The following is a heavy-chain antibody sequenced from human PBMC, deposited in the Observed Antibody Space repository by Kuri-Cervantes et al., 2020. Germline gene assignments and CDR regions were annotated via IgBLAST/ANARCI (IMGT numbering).Heavy chain of an antibody. J-gene: IGHJ4*02. D-gene: IGHD3-22*01. CDR1: GGSISSYH. CDR2: IYYSGST. CDR3: ARGYYDSSGYTFDY. V-gene: IGHV4-59*01. Sequence: GSLRLSCTVSGGSISSYHWSWIRQPPGKGLEWIGYIYYSGSTNYKSSLKSRVTISEDTSKNQFSLKLSSVTAADTAVYYCARGYYDSSGYTFDYWGQGTLVTVSS.